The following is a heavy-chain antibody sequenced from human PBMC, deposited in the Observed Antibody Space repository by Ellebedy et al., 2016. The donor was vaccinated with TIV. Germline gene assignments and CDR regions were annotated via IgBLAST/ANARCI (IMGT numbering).Heavy chain of an antibody. Sequence: SETLSLXXTVSGGSISSYYWSWIRQPPGKGLEWIGYIYYSGSTNYNPSLKSRVTISVDTSKNQFSLKLSSVTAADTAVYYCARVGSGTMVPRSVNWFDPWGQGTLVTVSS. V-gene: IGHV4-59*01. J-gene: IGHJ5*02. CDR2: IYYSGST. CDR3: ARVGSGTMVPRSVNWFDP. CDR1: GGSISSYY. D-gene: IGHD3-10*01.